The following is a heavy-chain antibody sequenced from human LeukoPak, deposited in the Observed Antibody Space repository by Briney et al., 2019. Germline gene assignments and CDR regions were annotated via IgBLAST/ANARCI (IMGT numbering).Heavy chain of an antibody. CDR1: GHTFTSYG. CDR3: ARDGDIVVVPAAISDNWFDP. CDR2: ISAYNGNT. D-gene: IGHD2-2*02. Sequence: ASVKVSCKASGHTFTSYGISWVRQAPGQGLEWMGWISAYNGNTNYAQKLQGRVTMTTDTSTSTAYMELRSLRSDDTVVYYCARDGDIVVVPAAISDNWFDPWGQGTLVTVSS. V-gene: IGHV1-18*01. J-gene: IGHJ5*02.